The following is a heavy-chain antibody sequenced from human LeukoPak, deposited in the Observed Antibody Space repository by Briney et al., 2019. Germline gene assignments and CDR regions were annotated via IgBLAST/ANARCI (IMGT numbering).Heavy chain of an antibody. CDR2: ISYDGSNK. CDR3: ARDQDYYGSGSYF. D-gene: IGHD3-10*01. Sequence: GGSLRLSCAASGFTFSNYGMHWVRQAPGKGLEWVAVISYDGSNKYYADSVKGRFTISRDNSKNTLHLQMNSLRAEDTAVYYCARDQDYYGSGSYFWGQGTLVTVSS. J-gene: IGHJ4*02. CDR1: GFTFSNYG. V-gene: IGHV3-30*03.